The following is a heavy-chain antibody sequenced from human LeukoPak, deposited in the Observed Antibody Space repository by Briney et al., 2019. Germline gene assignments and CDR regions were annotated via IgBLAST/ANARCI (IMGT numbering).Heavy chain of an antibody. D-gene: IGHD6-13*01. CDR3: ARVSSSWLLPKY. Sequence: PSENLSLTCTVSGGSISSYYWSWIRQPPGKGLEWIGYFYYTGSTNYNPSLKSRVTMSVDTSNNQFSLKLSSVTAADTAVYYCARVSSSWLLPKYWGQGTLVTVSS. V-gene: IGHV4-59*01. CDR2: FYYTGST. J-gene: IGHJ4*02. CDR1: GGSISSYY.